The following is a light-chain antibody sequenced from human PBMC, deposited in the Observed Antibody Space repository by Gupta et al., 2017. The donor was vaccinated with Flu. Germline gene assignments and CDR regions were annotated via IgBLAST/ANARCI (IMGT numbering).Light chain of an antibody. CDR1: QSVSRN. V-gene: IGKV3-15*01. CDR3: QQYKNWPPYT. CDR2: GAS. Sequence: ATLSGSPGERATLSCRASQSVSRNLAWYEQKPGQAPRLLIYGASTRATGIPARFSGSGYGTEFTLTISSRQSEDFAVYYCQQYKNWPPYTFGQGTKLESK. J-gene: IGKJ2*01.